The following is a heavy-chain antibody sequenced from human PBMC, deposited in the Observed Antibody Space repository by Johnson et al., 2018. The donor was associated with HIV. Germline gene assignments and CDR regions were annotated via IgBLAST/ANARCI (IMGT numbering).Heavy chain of an antibody. CDR2: ISYAGSDE. J-gene: IGHJ3*02. Sequence: QVQLVESGGGVVQPGRSLRLSCAASGFTFSNYAMHWVRQAPGRGLEWVAVISYAGSDEYSADSVKGRFTISRDNSKNTLYLQMNSLRAEDTAVYYCARDNFGGLNAFDIWGQGTMVTVSS. CDR1: GFTFSNYA. V-gene: IGHV3-30*04. D-gene: IGHD3-10*01. CDR3: ARDNFGGLNAFDI.